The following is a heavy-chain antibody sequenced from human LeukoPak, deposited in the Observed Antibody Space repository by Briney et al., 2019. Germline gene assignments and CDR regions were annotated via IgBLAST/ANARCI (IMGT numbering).Heavy chain of an antibody. Sequence: SVKVSCKASGGTFSSYAISWVRQAPGQGLEWMGGIIPIFGTANYAQKFQGRVTITTDESTSTAYMELSSLRSEDTAVYYCARGRGYSSSYSVYYYYMDVWGKRTTVTVSS. CDR2: IIPIFGTA. V-gene: IGHV1-69*05. J-gene: IGHJ6*03. D-gene: IGHD6-6*01. CDR3: ARGRGYSSSYSVYYYYMDV. CDR1: GGTFSSYA.